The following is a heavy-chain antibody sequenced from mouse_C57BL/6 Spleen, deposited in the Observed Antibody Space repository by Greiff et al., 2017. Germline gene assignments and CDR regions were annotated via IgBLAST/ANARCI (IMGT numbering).Heavy chain of an antibody. Sequence: DVMLVESGGGLVKPGGSLKLSCAASGFTFSSYAMSWVRQTPEKRLEWVATISDGGSYTYYPDNVKGRFTISRDNAKNNLYLQMSHLKSEDTAMYYCARDDYYGSSGTYYFDYGGQGTTLTVSS. V-gene: IGHV5-4*01. CDR1: GFTFSSYA. D-gene: IGHD1-1*01. CDR3: ARDDYYGSSGTYYFDY. J-gene: IGHJ2*01. CDR2: ISDGGSYT.